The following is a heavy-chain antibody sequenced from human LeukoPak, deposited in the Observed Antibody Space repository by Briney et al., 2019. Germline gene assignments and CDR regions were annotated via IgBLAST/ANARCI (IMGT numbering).Heavy chain of an antibody. V-gene: IGHV3-7*03. CDR2: IKQDGSEK. CDR1: GFTFSSYW. D-gene: IGHD2-2*01. Sequence: GGSLRLSCAASGFTFSSYWMSWVRQAPGKGLEWVANIKQDGSEKYYVDSVKGRFTTSRDNAKNSLYLQMNSLRAEDTAVYYCAKGPVVPDATYYFDSWGQGTLLTVSS. J-gene: IGHJ4*02. CDR3: AKGPVVPDATYYFDS.